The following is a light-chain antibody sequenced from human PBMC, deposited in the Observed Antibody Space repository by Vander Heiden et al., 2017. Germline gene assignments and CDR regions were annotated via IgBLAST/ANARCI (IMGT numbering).Light chain of an antibody. J-gene: IGLJ3*02. Sequence: HSVLTHPPSLSAAPGRRVTISCTGSSSNIGAGNVVHWHQHLPGTAPNLLIYANRRRPSGVPGRFSASTAATSASVTITGLQAGDEADYYCQSDDNHLGASVFGGGTKLTVL. V-gene: IGLV1-40*02. CDR1: SSNIGAGNV. CDR3: QSDDNHLGASV. CDR2: ANR.